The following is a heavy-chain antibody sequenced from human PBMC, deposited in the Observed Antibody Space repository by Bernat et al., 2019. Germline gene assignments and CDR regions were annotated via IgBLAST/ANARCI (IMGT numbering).Heavy chain of an antibody. CDR1: GFTFSNYA. J-gene: IGHJ2*01. CDR2: SSGSGGST. Sequence: EVQLLESGGGLVQPGGSLRVSCAASGFTFSNYAMTWVRQAPGKGLEWVSGSSGSGGSTYYADSVKGRFTISRDNSKNTVYLQMNSLRAEDTAVYYCAKRYCFSTSCFWYFDLWGRGTLVTVSS. D-gene: IGHD2-2*01. CDR3: AKRYCFSTSCFWYFDL. V-gene: IGHV3-23*01.